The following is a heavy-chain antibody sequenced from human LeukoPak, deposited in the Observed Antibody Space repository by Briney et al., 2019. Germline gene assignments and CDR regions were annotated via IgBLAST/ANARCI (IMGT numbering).Heavy chain of an antibody. CDR2: ISSSSSYI. CDR3: ARDGHGDFWRARRTYYMDV. CDR1: GFTFSSYS. V-gene: IGHV3-21*01. D-gene: IGHD3-3*01. Sequence: GGSLRLSCAASGFTFSSYSMNWVRQAPGKGLEWVSSISSSSSYIYYADSVKGRFTISRDNAKNSLYLQMNSLRAEDTAVYYCARDGHGDFWRARRTYYMDVWGKGTTVTVSS. J-gene: IGHJ6*03.